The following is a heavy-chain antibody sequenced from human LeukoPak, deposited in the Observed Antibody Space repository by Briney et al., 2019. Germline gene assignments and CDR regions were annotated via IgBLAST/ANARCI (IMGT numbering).Heavy chain of an antibody. Sequence: ASVKVSCKASGYTFTGYYMHWVRQAPGQGLEWMGWINPNSGGTNYAQKLQGRVTMTTDTSTSTVYMELRSLRSDDTAVYYCARVGATGYYYMDAWGKGTTVTVSS. CDR2: INPNSGGT. D-gene: IGHD1-26*01. J-gene: IGHJ6*03. V-gene: IGHV1-2*02. CDR1: GYTFTGYY. CDR3: ARVGATGYYYMDA.